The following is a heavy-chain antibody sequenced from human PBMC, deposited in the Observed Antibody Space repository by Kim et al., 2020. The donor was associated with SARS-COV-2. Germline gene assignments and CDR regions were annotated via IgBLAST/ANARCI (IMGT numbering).Heavy chain of an antibody. V-gene: IGHV3-23*01. J-gene: IGHJ4*02. D-gene: IGHD2-21*01. CDR3: AKDYRCGGDCYLFDY. CDR1: GFTFSTYA. Sequence: GGSLRLSCAASGFTFSTYAMNWVRQAPGKGLEWVSSISGSGGSTYYADSVKGRFTISRDNSKNALYLQMNSLRAEDTAVYYCAKDYRCGGDCYLFDYWGQGTLVTVSS. CDR2: ISGSGGST.